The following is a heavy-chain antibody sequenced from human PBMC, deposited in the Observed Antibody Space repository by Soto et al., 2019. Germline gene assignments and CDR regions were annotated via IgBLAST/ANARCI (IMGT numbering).Heavy chain of an antibody. CDR1: GGSISSSSYY. CDR2: IYYSGST. D-gene: IGHD3-3*01. CDR3: ARHTVRRFLEWFDWFDP. V-gene: IGHV4-39*01. Sequence: QLQLQESGPGLVKPSETLSLTCTVSGGSISSSSYYWGWIRQPPGKGLEWIGSIYYSGSTYYNPSLKSRVTISVDTSKNQFSLKLSSVTAADTAVYYCARHTVRRFLEWFDWFDPWGQGTLVTVSS. J-gene: IGHJ5*02.